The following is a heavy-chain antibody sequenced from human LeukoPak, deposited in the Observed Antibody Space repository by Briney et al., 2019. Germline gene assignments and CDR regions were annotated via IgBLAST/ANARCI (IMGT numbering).Heavy chain of an antibody. V-gene: IGHV3-73*01. D-gene: IGHD2-2*01. CDR1: GFTFSNAW. CDR3: TPTSTDMDV. J-gene: IGHJ6*03. Sequence: GGSLRLSCAAPGFTFSNAWMSWVRQAPGKGLEWVGRIRSKANSYATAYAASVKGRFTISRDDSKNTAYLQMNSLKTEDTAVYYCTPTSTDMDVWGKGTTVTVSS. CDR2: IRSKANSYAT.